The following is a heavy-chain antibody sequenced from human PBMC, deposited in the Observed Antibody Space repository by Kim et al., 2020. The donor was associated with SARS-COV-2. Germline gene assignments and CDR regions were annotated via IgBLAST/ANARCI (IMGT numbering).Heavy chain of an antibody. D-gene: IGHD1-26*01. V-gene: IGHV4-59*13. J-gene: IGHJ4*02. CDR2: IYRGGTT. CDR1: GDSITPYF. CDR3: ARSVPLVGTSTTFDS. Sequence: SETLSLTCSVSGDSITPYFWSWIRQPPGKGLEWIGYIYRGGTTNYKPSLKSRVTISSDTSRNQFSLKLTSVTAADTAVYYCARSVPLVGTSTTFDSWGQGTLVTVSS.